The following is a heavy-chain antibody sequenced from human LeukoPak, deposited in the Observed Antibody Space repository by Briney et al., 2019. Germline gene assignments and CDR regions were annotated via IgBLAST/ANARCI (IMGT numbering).Heavy chain of an antibody. CDR2: VYYSGST. CDR1: GGSITSSTYY. Sequence: SETLSLTCTASGGSITSSTYYGVWIRQPPGKGLEWIGYVYYSGSTSYNPSLKSRVTISVDTSKNQFSLKVSSVTAADTALYYCARGHLVFAYWGQGTLVTVSS. CDR3: ARGHLVFAY. J-gene: IGHJ4*02. V-gene: IGHV4-39*07. D-gene: IGHD6-6*01.